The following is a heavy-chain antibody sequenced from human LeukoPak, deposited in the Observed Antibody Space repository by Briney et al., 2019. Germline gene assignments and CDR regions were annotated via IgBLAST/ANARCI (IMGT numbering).Heavy chain of an antibody. Sequence: SETLSLTCTVSGGSISSSSYYWGWIRQPPGKGLEWIGSIYYSGSTYYNPSLKSRVTISVDTSKNQFSLKLSSVTVADTAVYYCARGRIYSSSSFYRFDYWGQGTLVTVSS. CDR3: ARGRIYSSSSFYRFDY. CDR1: GGSISSSSYY. J-gene: IGHJ4*02. V-gene: IGHV4-39*01. CDR2: IYYSGST. D-gene: IGHD6-6*01.